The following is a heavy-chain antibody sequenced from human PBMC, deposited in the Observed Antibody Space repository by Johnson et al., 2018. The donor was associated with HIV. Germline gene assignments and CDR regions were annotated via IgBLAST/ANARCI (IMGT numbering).Heavy chain of an antibody. CDR3: ARDPLGAGAFDS. Sequence: QVQLVESGGGVVQPGRSLRLSCAASGFTFSNYPIQWVRQAPGKGPEWVAVISYDGSNKYYADSVKGRFTISRDNSKNTLYLQMNSLRAEDTAVYHCARDPLGAGAFDSWGQGTMVTVSS. CDR1: GFTFSNYP. J-gene: IGHJ3*02. CDR2: ISYDGSNK. V-gene: IGHV3-30-3*01.